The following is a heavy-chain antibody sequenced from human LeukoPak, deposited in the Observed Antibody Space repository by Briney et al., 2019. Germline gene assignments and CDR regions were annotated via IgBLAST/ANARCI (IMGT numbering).Heavy chain of an antibody. D-gene: IGHD2-21*02. V-gene: IGHV3-23*01. CDR2: LSGSGGST. Sequence: GGSLRLSCAASGFTFSSYAMSWVRQAAGKGLEWVSALSGSGGSTYYADSVKGRFTISRDNSKNTLYLQMNSLRAEDTAVYYCAKVSAPPAYCGGDCYSGIDYWGQGTLVTVSS. CDR1: GFTFSSYA. J-gene: IGHJ4*02. CDR3: AKVSAPPAYCGGDCYSGIDY.